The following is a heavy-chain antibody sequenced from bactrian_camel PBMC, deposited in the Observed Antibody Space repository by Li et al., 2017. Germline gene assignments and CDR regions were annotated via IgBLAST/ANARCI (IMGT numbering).Heavy chain of an antibody. V-gene: IGHV3S53*01. CDR3: SAENVRDCSYSDAFGFTY. CDR2: SDSLGRT. Sequence: HVQLVESGGGSAQVGGSLRLSCAHSGGVYGRNCMGWFRQAPGKKREGVATSDSLGRTTYADSVKGRFSISQDSAKNTVYLQMNSLKPEDTAVYYCSAENVRDCSYSDAFGFTYWGQGTQVTVS. D-gene: IGHD4*01. CDR1: GGVYGRNC. J-gene: IGHJ4*01.